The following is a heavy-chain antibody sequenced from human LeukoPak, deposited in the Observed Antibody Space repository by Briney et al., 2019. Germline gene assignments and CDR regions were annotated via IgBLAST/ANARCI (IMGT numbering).Heavy chain of an antibody. CDR3: AREGYGTPFDS. V-gene: IGHV4-59*01. CDR2: IFHSGTT. CDR1: GGSISSSY. Sequence: SETPSLTCAFSGGSISSSYWSWIRQPPGKGLEWIGYIFHSGTTNYNPSLKSRVTISLDTSKNQFSLKLSSVTAADTAMYYCAREGYGTPFDSWGQGTLVTVSS. J-gene: IGHJ4*02. D-gene: IGHD4-17*01.